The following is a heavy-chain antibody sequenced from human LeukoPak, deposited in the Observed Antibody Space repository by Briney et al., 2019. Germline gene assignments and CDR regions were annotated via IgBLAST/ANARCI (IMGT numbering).Heavy chain of an antibody. Sequence: PGGSLRLSCAASGFTLNKYWLTWVRQAPGKGLEWVANINQDDSQIYYLESVEGRFTITRDNAKNSLHLQMNSLRAEDTAIYYCARGYYCSGTYYLSFFDYWGQGTLVTVSS. CDR2: INQDDSQI. CDR3: ARGYYCSGTYYLSFFDY. J-gene: IGHJ4*02. CDR1: GFTLNKYW. D-gene: IGHD3-10*01. V-gene: IGHV3-7*01.